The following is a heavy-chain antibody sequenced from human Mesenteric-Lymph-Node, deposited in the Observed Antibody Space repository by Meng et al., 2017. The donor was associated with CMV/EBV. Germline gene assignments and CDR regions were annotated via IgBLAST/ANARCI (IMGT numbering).Heavy chain of an antibody. CDR2: ISSASGYI. D-gene: IGHD6-13*01. J-gene: IGHJ4*02. Sequence: SCAASGFTFNSHSMNWVRQAPGKGLEWVSSISSASGYIYYTDSVKGRFTISRDNAKNSVYLQMNSLRVEDTAVYYCARGCSSCPVDYWGQGTLVTVSS. CDR3: ARGCSSCPVDY. V-gene: IGHV3-21*01. CDR1: GFTFNSHS.